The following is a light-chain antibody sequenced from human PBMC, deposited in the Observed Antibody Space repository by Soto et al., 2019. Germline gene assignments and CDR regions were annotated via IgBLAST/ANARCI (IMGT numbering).Light chain of an antibody. V-gene: IGKV3-20*01. CDR2: GAS. CDR3: QQYGSSPPLT. J-gene: IGKJ4*01. Sequence: EFVLTQSPGTLSLSPGERATLSCRASQSVGSNYLAWYQQKPGQAPRIRIYGASTRATGIPDRFSGSGSGTDFTLTISRLEPEDFAVYYCQQYGSSPPLTFGGGTKVEIK. CDR1: QSVGSNY.